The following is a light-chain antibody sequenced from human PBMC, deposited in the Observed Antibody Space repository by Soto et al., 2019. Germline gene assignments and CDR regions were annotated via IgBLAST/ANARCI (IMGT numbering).Light chain of an antibody. CDR3: QQYNSYSWT. CDR1: QSISSW. V-gene: IGKV1-5*03. J-gene: IGKJ1*01. CDR2: KAC. Sequence: IQMTQSPSTLSASVGDRVTITCRDTQSISSWLAWYQQKPGKVPKLXIYKACSLESGVLSRFSGSGSGTEFTLTISSPQPDDFATDYCQQYNSYSWTFGQGTKVDIK.